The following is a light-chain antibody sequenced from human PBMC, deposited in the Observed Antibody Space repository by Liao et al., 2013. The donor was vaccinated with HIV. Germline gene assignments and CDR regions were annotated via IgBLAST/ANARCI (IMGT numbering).Light chain of an antibody. CDR3: QVSESSTNQVV. Sequence: SYELTQPPSVSVAPGKTARITCGGNDIGSKSVHWYQQKPGQAPVLVIYYDTDRPSGIPERFSGSNSGDTATLTISRVEAGDEADYFCQVSESSTNQVVFGGGTQLTVL. CDR1: DIGSKS. CDR2: YDT. J-gene: IGLJ3*02. V-gene: IGLV3-21*01.